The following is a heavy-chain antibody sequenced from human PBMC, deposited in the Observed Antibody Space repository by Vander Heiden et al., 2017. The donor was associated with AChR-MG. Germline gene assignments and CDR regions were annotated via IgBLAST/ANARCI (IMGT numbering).Heavy chain of an antibody. CDR1: GYTFPGYY. Sequence: QVQLVQSGAEAKKPGASVKVSCKASGYTFPGYYMHGVRQAPGQGLEWMGWINPNSGGTNYAQKCQGRVTITRDTSISTAYMELSRLRSDDTAVYYCARDSAGTTSCWFDPWGQGTLVTVSS. V-gene: IGHV1-2*02. D-gene: IGHD1-1*01. CDR2: INPNSGGT. CDR3: ARDSAGTTSCWFDP. J-gene: IGHJ5*02.